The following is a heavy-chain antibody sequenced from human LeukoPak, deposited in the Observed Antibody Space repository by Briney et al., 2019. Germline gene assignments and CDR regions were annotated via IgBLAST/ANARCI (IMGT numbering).Heavy chain of an antibody. Sequence: GGSLRLSCAASGFTFRSYWMSWVRQAPGKGLEWVANINQGGSVQYYMDSVKGRFTISRDDAKNSLYVQMNSLRDEDTAVYYCARDSFPPIAAAGTGLSPFDYWGQGTLVTVSS. J-gene: IGHJ4*02. D-gene: IGHD6-13*01. CDR2: INQGGSVQ. CDR1: GFTFRSYW. CDR3: ARDSFPPIAAAGTGLSPFDY. V-gene: IGHV3-7*01.